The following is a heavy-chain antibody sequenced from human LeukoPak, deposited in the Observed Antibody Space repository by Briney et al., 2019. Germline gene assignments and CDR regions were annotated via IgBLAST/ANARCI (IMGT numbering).Heavy chain of an antibody. V-gene: IGHV3-30*18. J-gene: IGHJ4*02. CDR3: AKDQKFRKDIDY. Sequence: QSGGYLRLSCAASGFTFNDYGMHRVRPAPGKGLDWVAVISYDGSNKDYADYVKGRFTISRDNSNTLYLQMNSLRVEDTAVYYCAKDQKFRKDIDYWGQGTLVTVPS. CDR1: GFTFNDYG. CDR2: ISYDGSNK.